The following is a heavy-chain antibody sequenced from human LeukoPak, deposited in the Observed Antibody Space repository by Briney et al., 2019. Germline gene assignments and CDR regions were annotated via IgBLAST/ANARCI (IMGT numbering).Heavy chain of an antibody. CDR2: ISNDGSNK. J-gene: IGHJ6*02. D-gene: IGHD3-16*01. CDR3: ARDRPGGGINGMDV. V-gene: IGHV3-30*03. CDR1: GFTFSSYG. Sequence: PGGSLRLSCVASGFTFSSYGMHWVRQAPGKGLEWVAVISNDGSNKYYADSVKGRFTISRDNSKNTMYLQMDSLRAEDTAVYYCARDRPGGGINGMDVWGQGPRSPSP.